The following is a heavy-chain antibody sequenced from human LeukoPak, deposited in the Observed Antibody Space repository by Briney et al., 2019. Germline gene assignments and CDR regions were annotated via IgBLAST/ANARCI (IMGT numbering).Heavy chain of an antibody. CDR2: IIPILGIA. V-gene: IGHV1-69*04. Sequence: GASVKVSCKASGGTFSSYAISWVRQAPGQGLEWMGRIIPILGIANYAQKFQGRVTITADKSTSTSYMELSSLRSEDAAVYYCARDQISRSPDYWGQGTLVTVSS. CDR3: ARDQISRSPDY. J-gene: IGHJ4*02. CDR1: GGTFSSYA.